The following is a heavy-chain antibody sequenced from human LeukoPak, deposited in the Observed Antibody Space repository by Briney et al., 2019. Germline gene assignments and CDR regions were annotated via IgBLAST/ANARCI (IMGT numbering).Heavy chain of an antibody. CDR2: IYYSGST. CDR1: GGSISSYY. J-gene: IGHJ4*02. D-gene: IGHD3-22*01. V-gene: IGHV4-59*01. Sequence: PSETLSLTCTVSGGSISSYYWSWIRQPPGKGLEWIGYIYYSGSTNYNPSLKSRVTISVDTSKNQFSLKLSSVTAADTAVYYCASYYSGYFDYWGQGTLVTVSS. CDR3: ASYYSGYFDY.